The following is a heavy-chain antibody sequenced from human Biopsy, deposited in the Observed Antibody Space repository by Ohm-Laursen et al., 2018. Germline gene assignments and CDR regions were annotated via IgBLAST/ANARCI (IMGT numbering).Heavy chain of an antibody. Sequence: ASVKVSCKASSYTFTDYNIHWMRQAPGQGLEWLGYINCKTGATNYAQKFQGAVTMTRDTSISTAYLALGSLRSADTAIYYCARDPRKGQKHFDYWGQGSRVTVSS. CDR3: ARDPRKGQKHFDY. CDR2: INCKTGAT. CDR1: SYTFTDYN. V-gene: IGHV1-2*02. J-gene: IGHJ4*02.